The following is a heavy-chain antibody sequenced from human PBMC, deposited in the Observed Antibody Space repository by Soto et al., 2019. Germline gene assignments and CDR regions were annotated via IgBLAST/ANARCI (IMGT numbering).Heavy chain of an antibody. Sequence: QVQLVQSGAEVKKPGASVKVSCKASGYTFNSYGISWVRQAPGQGLEWMGWISAYNGNTNYAQNLQGRVTMTTDTSTSTAYMELRSLRSDDTAVYYCARDASLPYGDYAPYYYYGMDVWGQGTTVTVSS. D-gene: IGHD4-17*01. J-gene: IGHJ6*02. CDR1: GYTFNSYG. CDR3: ARDASLPYGDYAPYYYYGMDV. CDR2: ISAYNGNT. V-gene: IGHV1-18*01.